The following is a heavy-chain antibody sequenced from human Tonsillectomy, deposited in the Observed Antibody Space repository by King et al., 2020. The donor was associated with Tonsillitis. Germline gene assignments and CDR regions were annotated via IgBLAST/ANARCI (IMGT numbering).Heavy chain of an antibody. V-gene: IGHV3-11*01. CDR3: ARDERYSTFMNAFDI. CDR1: GFTFSDYY. CDR2: ISGSGSTI. D-gene: IGHD6-13*01. J-gene: IGHJ3*02. Sequence: VQLVESGGGLVKPEGSLRLSCAASGFTFSDYYMTWIRQPPGKGLEWVSYISGSGSTIYYADSVKGRFTISRDNAENSLYLQMSSLRAEDTAVYYCARDERYSTFMNAFDIWGQGTMVTVSS.